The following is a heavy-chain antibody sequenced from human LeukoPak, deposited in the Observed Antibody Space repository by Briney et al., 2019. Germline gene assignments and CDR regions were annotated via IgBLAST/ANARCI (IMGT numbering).Heavy chain of an antibody. CDR2: IYYSGST. J-gene: IGHJ2*01. Sequence: PSQTLSLTCTVSGGSFSSSYYYWGWIRQPPGEGLEWIGTIYYSGSTYYNPSLKSRVTISVDTSKNQFSLKLNSVTAADTAVYYCARLLIRYFDLWGRGALVTVSS. V-gene: IGHV4-39*01. CDR1: GGSFSSSYYY. CDR3: ARLLIRYFDL.